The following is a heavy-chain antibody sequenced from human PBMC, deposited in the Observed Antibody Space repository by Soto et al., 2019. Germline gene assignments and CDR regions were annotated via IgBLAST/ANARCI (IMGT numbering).Heavy chain of an antibody. J-gene: IGHJ6*02. Sequence: GASVKVSCKASGGTFSSYSISWVRQAPGQGLEWMGGIIPIFGTANYAQKFQGRVTITADESTSTAYMELSSLRSEDTAVYYCGLWFGELDYPYNGMDVWGQGTMLTVSS. D-gene: IGHD3-10*01. CDR2: IIPIFGTA. CDR1: GGTFSSYS. V-gene: IGHV1-69*13. CDR3: GLWFGELDYPYNGMDV.